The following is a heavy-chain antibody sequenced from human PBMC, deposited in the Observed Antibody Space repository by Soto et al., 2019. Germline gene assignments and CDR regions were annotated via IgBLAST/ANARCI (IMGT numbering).Heavy chain of an antibody. CDR3: ARYKRPPSNWNDEQAFDY. J-gene: IGHJ4*02. D-gene: IGHD1-1*01. CDR1: GFTFSSYA. V-gene: IGHV3-30-3*01. CDR2: ISYDGSNK. Sequence: GGSLRLSCAASGFTFSSYAMHWVRQAPGKGLEWVAVISYDGSNKYYADSVKGRFTISRDNSKNTLYLQMNSLRAEDTAVYYCARYKRPPSNWNDEQAFDYWGQGTLVIVSS.